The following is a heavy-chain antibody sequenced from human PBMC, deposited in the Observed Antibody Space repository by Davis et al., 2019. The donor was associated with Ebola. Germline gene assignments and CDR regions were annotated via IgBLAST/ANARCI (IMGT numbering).Heavy chain of an antibody. J-gene: IGHJ4*02. D-gene: IGHD4-17*01. CDR2: ISSSSSYI. CDR1: GFTFSSYS. V-gene: IGHV3-21*01. Sequence: GESLKISCAASGFTFSSYSMNWVRQAPGKGLEWVSSISSSSSYIYYADSVKGRFTISRDNAKNSLYLQMNSLRAEDTAVYYCARAGLRMVYWGQGTLVTVSS. CDR3: ARAGLRMVY.